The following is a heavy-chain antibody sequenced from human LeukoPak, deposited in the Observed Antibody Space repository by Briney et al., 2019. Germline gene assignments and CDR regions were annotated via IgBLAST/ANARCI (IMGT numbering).Heavy chain of an antibody. J-gene: IGHJ4*02. CDR2: ISWNSGSI. CDR1: GFTFDDYA. V-gene: IGHV3-9*01. Sequence: GRSVTVSCPASGFTFDDYAMHWVRQAPGKGLEGVSGISWNSGSIGYADPVRGRVTISRDNAKNSLNLQMNSLRVEATALYYCAKGSGGIAARPVDYWGEGTLVTVSP. D-gene: IGHD6-6*01. CDR3: AKGSGGIAARPVDY.